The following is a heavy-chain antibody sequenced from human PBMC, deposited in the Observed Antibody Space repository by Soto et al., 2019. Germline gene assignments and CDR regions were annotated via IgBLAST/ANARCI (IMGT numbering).Heavy chain of an antibody. D-gene: IGHD3-10*01. V-gene: IGHV4-31*03. Sequence: SETLSLTCTVSGGSISSGGYYWSWIRQHPGKGLEWIGYIYYSGSTYYNPSLKSRVTISVDTSKNQFSLKLSSVTAADTAVYYCARNITMVRGVYYYYSGMDVWGQGTTVTVSS. CDR1: GGSISSGGYY. J-gene: IGHJ6*02. CDR2: IYYSGST. CDR3: ARNITMVRGVYYYYSGMDV.